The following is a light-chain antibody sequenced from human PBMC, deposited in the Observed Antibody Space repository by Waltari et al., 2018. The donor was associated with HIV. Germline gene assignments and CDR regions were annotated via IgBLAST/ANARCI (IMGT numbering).Light chain of an antibody. J-gene: IGKJ2*01. CDR3: HHYGSTRDT. CDR1: QSVSSTY. V-gene: IGKV3-20*01. Sequence: EIVLPQSPGTLSLSPGARATLSCRASQSVSSTYFAWYQQKPGQTPRLLIYDTSSRATGIPDRFRGSGSGTDFTLTISRLEPEDFAVYYCHHYGSTRDTFGQGTKLEIK. CDR2: DTS.